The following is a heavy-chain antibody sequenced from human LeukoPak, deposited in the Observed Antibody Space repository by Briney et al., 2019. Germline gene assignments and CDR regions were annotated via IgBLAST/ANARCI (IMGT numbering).Heavy chain of an antibody. Sequence: MSSETLSLTCTVSGGSISNYYWNWIRQPPGKGLEWIGYVSYSGSTNYNPSLKSRVTISLYTSKNQFSLNLNSVTAADTAVYYCSRATIAASGQMDSWGQGILVTVSS. CDR1: GGSISNYY. V-gene: IGHV4-59*12. J-gene: IGHJ4*02. CDR2: VSYSGST. CDR3: SRATIAASGQMDS. D-gene: IGHD6-13*01.